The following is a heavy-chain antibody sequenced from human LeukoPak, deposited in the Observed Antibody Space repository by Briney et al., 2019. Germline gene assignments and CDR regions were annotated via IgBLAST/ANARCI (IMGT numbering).Heavy chain of an antibody. CDR1: GGSISSYY. J-gene: IGHJ5*02. CDR3: ARKGRQQLST. Sequence: SETLSLTCTVSGGSISSYYWSWIRQPPGKGLEWIGEINHSGSTNYNPSLKSRVTISVDTSKNQFSLKLSSVTAADTAVYYCARKGRQQLSTWGQGTLVTVSS. D-gene: IGHD6-13*01. V-gene: IGHV4-34*01. CDR2: INHSGST.